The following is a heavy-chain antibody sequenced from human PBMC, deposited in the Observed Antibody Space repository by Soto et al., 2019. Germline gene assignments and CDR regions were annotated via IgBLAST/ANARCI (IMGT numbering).Heavy chain of an antibody. CDR3: ASSGSYRFDY. CDR2: ITSSSSTI. V-gene: IGHV3-48*02. CDR1: GFTFSRSN. Sequence: EVQLVESGGGLVQPGGSLRLSCAASGFTFSRSNMNWVRQDPGQGLEWVAYITSSSSTIYYADSVKGRFTISRDNAKDSLYLQMNSLRDEDTAVYYCASSGSYRFDYWGQGTLVTVSS. J-gene: IGHJ4*02. D-gene: IGHD1-26*01.